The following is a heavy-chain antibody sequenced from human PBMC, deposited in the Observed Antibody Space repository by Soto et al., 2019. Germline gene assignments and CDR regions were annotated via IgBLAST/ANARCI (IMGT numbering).Heavy chain of an antibody. Sequence: DVQLVESGGGLVQPGGSLRLSCAASGFTISSYSMNWVRQAPGKGLEWVSYISMSGSTVYYADSVRGRFTISRDNAKCSLYLQMSSLRDEDPAVYYCAKGTDYYDSGRVSSNWFDRWGQGTLVTVTS. J-gene: IGHJ5*02. CDR1: GFTISSYS. D-gene: IGHD3-10*01. CDR3: AKGTDYYDSGRVSSNWFDR. V-gene: IGHV3-48*02. CDR2: ISMSGSTV.